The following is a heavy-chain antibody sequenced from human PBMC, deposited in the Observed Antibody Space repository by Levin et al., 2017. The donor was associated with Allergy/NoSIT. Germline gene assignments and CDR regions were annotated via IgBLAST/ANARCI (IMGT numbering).Heavy chain of an antibody. CDR2: ISSRSDYM. V-gene: IGHV3-21*01. CDR1: GFTFSSYT. D-gene: IGHD3-22*01. CDR3: ARARYYDSSGYYYLDY. J-gene: IGHJ4*02. Sequence: GGSLRLSCVASGFTFSSYTMNWVRQAPGKGLEWVSSISSRSDYMFYADSVKGRFTISRDNAENSLYLQMNSLRAEDTAVYYCARARYYDSSGYYYLDYWGQGTLVTVSS.